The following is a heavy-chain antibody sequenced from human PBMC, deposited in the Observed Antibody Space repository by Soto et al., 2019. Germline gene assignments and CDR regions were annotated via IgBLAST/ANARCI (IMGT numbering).Heavy chain of an antibody. D-gene: IGHD6-19*01. V-gene: IGHV3-7*03. Sequence: PGGSLRLSCGASGFTFSGYWMSWVRQAPGKGLEWVANMNQDGSEKYYVDSVKGRFTISRDNAKNSLYLQMNSLRGDDTAVYYCARPAVAGGAFDIWGQGTMVTVS. CDR1: GFTFSGYW. CDR2: MNQDGSEK. J-gene: IGHJ3*02. CDR3: ARPAVAGGAFDI.